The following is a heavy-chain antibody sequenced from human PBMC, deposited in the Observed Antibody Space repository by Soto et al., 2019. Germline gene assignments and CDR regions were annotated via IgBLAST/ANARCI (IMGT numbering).Heavy chain of an antibody. CDR2: IWYDGSNK. CDR1: GFTFSSYG. D-gene: IGHD2-2*01. Sequence: PGGSLRLSCAASGFTFSSYGMHWVRQAPGKGLEWVAVIWYDGSNKYYADSVKGRFTISRDNSKNTLYLQMNSLRAEDTAVYYCARDQVPATAIDARFDYWGQGTLVTVSS. CDR3: ARDQVPATAIDARFDY. V-gene: IGHV3-33*01. J-gene: IGHJ4*02.